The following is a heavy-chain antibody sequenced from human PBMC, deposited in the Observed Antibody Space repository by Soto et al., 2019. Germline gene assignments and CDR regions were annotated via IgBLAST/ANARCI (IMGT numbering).Heavy chain of an antibody. Sequence: QVTLKESGPVLVKPTETLTLTCTVSGFSLSNARMGVSWIRQPPGKALEWLAHIFSNDEKSYSTSLKSRLTISKDTSNSQVVLTMTNMDPVDTATYYCARILEWSSSGWYGREYYFDYWGQGTLVTVSS. CDR1: GFSLSNARMG. J-gene: IGHJ4*02. CDR3: ARILEWSSSGWYGREYYFDY. D-gene: IGHD6-19*01. V-gene: IGHV2-26*01. CDR2: IFSNDEK.